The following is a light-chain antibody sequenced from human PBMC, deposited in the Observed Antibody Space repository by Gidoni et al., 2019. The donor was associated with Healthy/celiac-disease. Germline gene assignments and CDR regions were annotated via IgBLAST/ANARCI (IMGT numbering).Light chain of an antibody. CDR3: SSYAGSNNLV. CDR1: SSDVGGYNY. J-gene: IGLJ3*02. V-gene: IGLV2-8*01. CDR2: DVS. Sequence: QSALTQPPSASGSPGPSVTISCTGTSSDVGGYNYVSWYQQHPGKAPKLMMYDVSKRPSGVPDRFSGSKSGNTASLTVSGLQAEDEADYYCSSYAGSNNLVFGGGTKLTVL.